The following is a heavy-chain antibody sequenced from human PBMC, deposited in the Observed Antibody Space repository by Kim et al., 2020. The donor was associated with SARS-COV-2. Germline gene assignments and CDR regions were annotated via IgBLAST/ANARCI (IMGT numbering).Heavy chain of an antibody. D-gene: IGHD5-12*01. V-gene: IGHV1-69*02. Sequence: NYPQKFQGRVTITADKSTSTAYMELSSLRSEDTAVYYCARSRDGYNHFDYWGQGTLVTVSS. CDR3: ARSRDGYNHFDY. J-gene: IGHJ4*02.